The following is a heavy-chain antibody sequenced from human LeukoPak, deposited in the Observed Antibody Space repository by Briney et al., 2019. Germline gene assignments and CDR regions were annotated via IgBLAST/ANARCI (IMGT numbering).Heavy chain of an antibody. D-gene: IGHD3-22*01. J-gene: IGHJ4*02. CDR3: ASGSSFDSSGRGFDY. Sequence: ASVKVSCKASGYTFTGYYMHWVRQAPGQGLEWMGWINPNSGDTNYAQKFQGRVTMTRDTSISTAYMELSRLRFDDTAVYYCASGSSFDSSGRGFDYWGQGTLVTVSS. CDR1: GYTFTGYY. V-gene: IGHV1-2*02. CDR2: INPNSGDT.